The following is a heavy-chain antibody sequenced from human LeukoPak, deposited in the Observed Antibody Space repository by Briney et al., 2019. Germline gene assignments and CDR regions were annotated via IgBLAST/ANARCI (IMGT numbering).Heavy chain of an antibody. J-gene: IGHJ1*01. CDR2: ISSSSRYI. Sequence: GGSLRLSCAASGFTISSYSMNWVRQAPGKGLEWVSSISSSSRYIYYADSVKGRFTISRDNGKNSLYLQMNSLRAEDTAVYYCARDLTTSSTAYFHHWGQGTLVTVSS. CDR3: ARDLTTSSTAYFHH. D-gene: IGHD6-6*01. V-gene: IGHV3-21*01. CDR1: GFTISSYS.